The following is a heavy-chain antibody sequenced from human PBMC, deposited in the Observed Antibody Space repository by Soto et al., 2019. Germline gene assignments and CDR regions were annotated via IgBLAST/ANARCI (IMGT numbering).Heavy chain of an antibody. J-gene: IGHJ4*02. CDR2: ITRSSSYI. CDR3: ARDDGWLILDY. D-gene: IGHD6-19*01. CDR1: GFAFNTYS. Sequence: EVQLVESGGGPVKPGGSLRLSCAASGFAFNTYSMNWVRQAPGKGLEWVAFITRSSSYIYYADSVRGRFTLSRDNAKNSQYLQMNRLRAEDTAIYYCARDDGWLILDYWGQGTLVTVSS. V-gene: IGHV3-21*06.